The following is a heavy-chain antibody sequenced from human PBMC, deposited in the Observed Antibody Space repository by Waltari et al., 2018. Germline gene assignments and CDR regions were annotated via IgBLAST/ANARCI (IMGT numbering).Heavy chain of an antibody. CDR2: IYHSGST. J-gene: IGHJ3*02. CDR3: ATLFVLVGAFDI. D-gene: IGHD1-26*01. Sequence: QVQLQESGPGLVKPSETLSLTCTVSGYSISSGYYWGWIRQPPGKGLEWIGSIYHSGSTYYNPSLKSRVTISVDTSKNQFSLKLSSVTAADTAVYYCATLFVLVGAFDIWGQGTMVTVSS. V-gene: IGHV4-38-2*02. CDR1: GYSISSGYY.